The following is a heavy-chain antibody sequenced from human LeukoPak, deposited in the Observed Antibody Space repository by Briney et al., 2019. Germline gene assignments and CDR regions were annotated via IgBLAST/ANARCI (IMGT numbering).Heavy chain of an antibody. D-gene: IGHD1-14*01. CDR3: ARVLTGGTDY. J-gene: IGHJ4*02. V-gene: IGHV4-59*01. CDR1: GGSISSYY. CDR2: IYYSGGT. Sequence: SETLSLTCTVSGGSISSYYWSWIRQPPGKGLEWIGYIYYSGGTNYNPSLKSRVTISVDTSKNQFSLKLSSVTAADTAVYYCARVLTGGTDYWGQGTLVTVSS.